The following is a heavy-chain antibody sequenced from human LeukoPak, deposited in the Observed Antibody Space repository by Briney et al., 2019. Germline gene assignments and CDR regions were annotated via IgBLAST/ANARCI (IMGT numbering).Heavy chain of an antibody. CDR3: ARAQINMMRAFDI. J-gene: IGHJ3*02. CDR2: IIPIFGTA. V-gene: IGHV1-69*05. CDR1: GGTFSSYA. D-gene: IGHD3-22*01. Sequence: SVKVSCKASGGTFSSYAISWVRQAPGQGLEWMGGIIPIFGTANYAQKFQGRVTITTDESTSTAYMELSSLRSEDTAVYYYARAQINMMRAFDIWGQGTMVTVSS.